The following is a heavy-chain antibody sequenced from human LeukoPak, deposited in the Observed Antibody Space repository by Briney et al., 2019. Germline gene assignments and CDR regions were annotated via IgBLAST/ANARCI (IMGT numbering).Heavy chain of an antibody. CDR1: GYTFTSYD. CDR2: MNPNSGNT. CDR3: ARGVQQYCSGGSCHRFDY. Sequence: SVKVSCKASGYTFTSYDINWVRQATGQGLEWMGWMNPNSGNTGYAQKFQGRVTMTRNTSISTAYMELSSLRSEDTAVYYCARGVQQYCSGGSCHRFDYWGQGTLVTVSS. J-gene: IGHJ4*02. D-gene: IGHD2-15*01. V-gene: IGHV1-8*01.